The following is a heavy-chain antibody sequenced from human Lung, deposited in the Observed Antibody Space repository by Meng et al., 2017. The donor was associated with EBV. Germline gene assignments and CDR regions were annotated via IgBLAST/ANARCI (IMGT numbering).Heavy chain of an antibody. J-gene: IGHJ4*02. CDR1: RGSVTSGGYY. V-gene: IGHV4-61*08. D-gene: IGHD6-19*01. CDR3: ARGRSSGWDYYFDY. CDR2: IYYDGST. Sequence: QVPLQESGPGLVKPSETPPLICTVSRGSVTSGGYYWSWVRQPPGKELEWIGYIYYDGSTTYNPSLKSRLTMSIHTSENQFSLRLSSVTAADTAVYYCARGRSSGWDYYFDYWGQGSLVTVSS.